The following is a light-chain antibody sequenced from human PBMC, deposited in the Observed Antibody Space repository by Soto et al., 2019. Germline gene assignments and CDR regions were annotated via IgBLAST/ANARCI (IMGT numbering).Light chain of an antibody. Sequence: EIVMTQSPATLSLSPGERATLSCRASQSINSNLAWYQQKPGQAPRLLIYGASTRATGIPARFSGSGSGTEFTLTISSLQSEDFAVYYCQQYNNWRGTFGPGTKVDI. CDR3: QQYNNWRGT. J-gene: IGKJ3*01. V-gene: IGKV3-15*01. CDR1: QSINSN. CDR2: GAS.